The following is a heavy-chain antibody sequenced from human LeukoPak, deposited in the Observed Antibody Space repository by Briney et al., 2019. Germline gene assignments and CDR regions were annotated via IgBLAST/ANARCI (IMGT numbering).Heavy chain of an antibody. V-gene: IGHV3-49*03. D-gene: IGHD6-19*01. CDR2: ISGGTT. CDR1: GFTFGDYL. Sequence: GRCLRLSCTASGFTFGDYLMSGFRQAPGKGLGWIVVISGGTTEYAASVKGSFTIYRADSTSTDYLKMNSLTTEDTAVYYCSRGSGWLSVYWGQGTLVTVSS. CDR3: SRGSGWLSVY. J-gene: IGHJ4*02.